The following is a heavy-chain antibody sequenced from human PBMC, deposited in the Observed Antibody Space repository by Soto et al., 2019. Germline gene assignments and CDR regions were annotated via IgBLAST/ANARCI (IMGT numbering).Heavy chain of an antibody. D-gene: IGHD3-9*01. V-gene: IGHV3-30-3*01. Sequence: GGSLRLSCVASGFTFSTFAMHWVRQAPGKGLEWVAVISYDGSKKYYADSVMGRFTISRDNSKNTLYLQMNSLRAEDTAVYYCARDDPKYYDILTGYYVGNGFDYWGQGTLVTVSS. CDR2: ISYDGSKK. CDR3: ARDDPKYYDILTGYYVGNGFDY. CDR1: GFTFSTFA. J-gene: IGHJ4*02.